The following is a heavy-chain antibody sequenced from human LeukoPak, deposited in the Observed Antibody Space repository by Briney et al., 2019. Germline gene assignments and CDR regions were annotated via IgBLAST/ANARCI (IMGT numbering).Heavy chain of an antibody. CDR2: ISGSGGST. Sequence: PGGSLRLSCAASGFTFSSYAMSWVRQAPGKGLEWVSAISGSGGSTYYADSVNGRFTISRDNSKNTLYLQMNSLRAEDTAVYYCAKVEDGQWLVRGWFDPWGQGTLVTVSS. D-gene: IGHD6-19*01. J-gene: IGHJ5*02. CDR1: GFTFSSYA. CDR3: AKVEDGQWLVRGWFDP. V-gene: IGHV3-23*01.